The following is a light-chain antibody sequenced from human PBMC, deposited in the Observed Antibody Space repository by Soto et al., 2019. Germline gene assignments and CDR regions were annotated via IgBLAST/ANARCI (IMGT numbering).Light chain of an antibody. CDR1: SSNIGNDI. V-gene: IGLV1-44*01. J-gene: IGLJ3*02. CDR2: NNN. CDR3: SSYTSSSTRV. Sequence: QSVVTQPPSASGTPGQRVTISCSGSSSNIGNDIVNWYQQVPGTAPKLLIYNNNQRPSGVPDRFSGSKSGTSASLAIRGLQSEDEADYYCSSYTSSSTRVFGGGTKLTVL.